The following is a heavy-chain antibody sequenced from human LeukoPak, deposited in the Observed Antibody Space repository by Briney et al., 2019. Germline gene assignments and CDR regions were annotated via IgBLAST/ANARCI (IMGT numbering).Heavy chain of an antibody. CDR3: ARAHYYGSGSSWYDY. V-gene: IGHV4-4*07. D-gene: IGHD3-10*01. J-gene: IGHJ4*02. CDR1: GGSILSNY. CDR2: IWSSGGIWSSGGA. Sequence: SETLSLTCTVSGGSILSNYWTWIRQSAGKGLEWIGRIWSSGGIWSSGGANHNPSLESRITMSVDTSKNQFSLKLSSVTAADTAVYYCARAHYYGSGSSWYDYWGQGTLVTVSS.